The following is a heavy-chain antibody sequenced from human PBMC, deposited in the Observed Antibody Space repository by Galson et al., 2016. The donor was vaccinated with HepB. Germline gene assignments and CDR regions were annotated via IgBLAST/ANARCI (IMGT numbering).Heavy chain of an antibody. CDR3: AKDHVNINWYGGRSGGMDV. J-gene: IGHJ6*02. CDR1: GFTLSNYA. CDR2: ISGGSSGT. Sequence: SLRLSCAASGFTLSNYAMSWVRQAPGKGLEWVSSISGGSSGTYYAASVKGRFTISRDNSKNTVFLQMNNLRAEDTAIYYCAKDHVNINWYGGRSGGMDVWGQGTTVTVSS. V-gene: IGHV3-23*01. D-gene: IGHD1-1*01.